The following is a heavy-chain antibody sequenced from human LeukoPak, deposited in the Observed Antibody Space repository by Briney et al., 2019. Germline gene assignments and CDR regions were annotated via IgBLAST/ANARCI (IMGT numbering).Heavy chain of an antibody. V-gene: IGHV3-30*18. CDR1: GFTFRTTG. CDR2: MSSDGINT. Sequence: PGTSLRLSCATSGFTFRTTGVHWVRQGPGKGLEWVALMSSDGINTYYADSVKGRFTVSRDSSRDTLYLQMNSVRPGDTAVYYCAKDHSDSGRAFEYWGRGTLVTVSS. CDR3: AKDHSDSGRAFEY. J-gene: IGHJ4*02. D-gene: IGHD1-26*01.